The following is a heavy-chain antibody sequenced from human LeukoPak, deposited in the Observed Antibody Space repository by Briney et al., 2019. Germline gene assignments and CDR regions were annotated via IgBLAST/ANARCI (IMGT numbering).Heavy chain of an antibody. J-gene: IGHJ4*02. CDR3: ARVPRGAGALDY. V-gene: IGHV4-39*07. CDR1: GGSISSGGYY. D-gene: IGHD3-10*01. CDR2: VYHRGNT. Sequence: PSETLSLTCTVSGGSISSGGYYWSWIRQHPGKGLEWIGEVYHRGNTNYNPSLKSRVTVSVDKSKNQFSLKLNSVTAADTAVYYCARVPRGAGALDYWGQGTLVTVSS.